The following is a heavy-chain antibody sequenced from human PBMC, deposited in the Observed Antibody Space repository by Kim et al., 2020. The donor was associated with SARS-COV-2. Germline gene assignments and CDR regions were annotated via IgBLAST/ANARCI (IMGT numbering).Heavy chain of an antibody. D-gene: IGHD4-17*01. CDR3: ARDPRPFDYGDYEGLSVGWFDP. J-gene: IGHJ5*02. V-gene: IGHV4-4*02. Sequence: SETLSLTCAVSGGSISSSNWWSWVRQPPGKGLEWIGEIYHSGSTNYNPSLKSRVTISVDKSKNQFSLKLSSVTAADTAVYYCARDPRPFDYGDYEGLSVGWFDPWGQGTLVTVSS. CDR1: GGSISSSNW. CDR2: IYHSGST.